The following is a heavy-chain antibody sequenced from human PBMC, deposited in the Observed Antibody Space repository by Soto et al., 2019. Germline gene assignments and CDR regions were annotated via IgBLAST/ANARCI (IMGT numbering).Heavy chain of an antibody. CDR3: TTDLATVKGGFDY. CDR2: IKSKTDGGTT. CDR1: GFTFSSYW. J-gene: IGHJ4*02. Sequence: GGSLRLSCAASGFTFSSYWMSWVRQAPGKGLEWVGRIKSKTDGGTTDYAAPVKGRFTISRDDSKNTLYLQMNSLKTEDTAVYYCTTDLATVKGGFDYWGQGTLVTVSS. V-gene: IGHV3-15*01. D-gene: IGHD4-17*01.